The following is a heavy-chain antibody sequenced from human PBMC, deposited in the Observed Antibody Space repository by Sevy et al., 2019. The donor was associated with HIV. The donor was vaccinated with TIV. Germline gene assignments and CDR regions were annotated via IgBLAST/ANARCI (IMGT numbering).Heavy chain of an antibody. CDR3: AKDRYYYDSSGNNWFDP. J-gene: IGHJ5*02. Sequence: GGSLRLSCAASGFTFSSYAMSWVRQAPGKGLEWVSAISGRGGSTYYADSVKGRFTISRDNSKNTLYLQMNSLRAEDTAVYYCAKDRYYYDSSGNNWFDPWGQGTLVTVSS. V-gene: IGHV3-23*01. CDR1: GFTFSSYA. CDR2: ISGRGGST. D-gene: IGHD3-22*01.